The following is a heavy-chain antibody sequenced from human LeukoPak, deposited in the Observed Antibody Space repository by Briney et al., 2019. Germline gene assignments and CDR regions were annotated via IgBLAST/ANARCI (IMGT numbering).Heavy chain of an antibody. Sequence: PGGSLRLSCAASGFTFSSYAMRWVRQAPGKGLEWVSDINGSGGRTYYADSVKGRFTISRDNSKNTLFLQMNSLRAEDTAVYYCAKDIAAAGSDYFDYWGQGTLVTVSS. J-gene: IGHJ4*02. CDR1: GFTFSSYA. V-gene: IGHV3-23*01. D-gene: IGHD6-13*01. CDR3: AKDIAAAGSDYFDY. CDR2: INGSGGRT.